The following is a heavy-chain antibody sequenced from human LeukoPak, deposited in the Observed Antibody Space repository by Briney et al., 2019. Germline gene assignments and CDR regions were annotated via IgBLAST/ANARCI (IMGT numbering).Heavy chain of an antibody. D-gene: IGHD6-19*01. J-gene: IGHJ5*02. CDR3: ARRLAVAGGLLS. CDR1: GGSISGSSYY. CDR2: IFFSGST. V-gene: IGHV4-39*07. Sequence: PSETLSLTCTVSGGSISGSSYYWGWIRQPPGKGLEWVGSIFFSGSTNYNPSLKSRVTISVDTSTNQFSLKLTSVTAADTAVYYCARRLAVAGGLLSWGQGTLVTVPS.